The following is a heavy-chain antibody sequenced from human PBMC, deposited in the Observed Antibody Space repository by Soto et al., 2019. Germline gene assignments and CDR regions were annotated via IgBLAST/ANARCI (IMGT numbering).Heavy chain of an antibody. V-gene: IGHV1-2*07. CDR2: INPNSGCT. D-gene: IGHD6-13*01. CDR1: GYTFTAYY. Sequence: ASVKVSCKASGYTFTAYYMHWVRQAPGQGLEWMGWINPNSGCTNYSHEFQGMVIMTRDTSISTADMELSRLRSDDTAVYYCARVVVGGIAAAGTLYCLGPRGQGTMVTVSS. J-gene: IGHJ4*02. CDR3: ARVVVGGIAAAGTLYCLGP.